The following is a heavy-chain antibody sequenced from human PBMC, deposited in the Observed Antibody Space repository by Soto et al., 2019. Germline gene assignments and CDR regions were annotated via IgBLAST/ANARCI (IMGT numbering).Heavy chain of an antibody. D-gene: IGHD6-13*01. CDR1: GFTFSSYT. J-gene: IGHJ4*02. Sequence: GGSLRLSCAASGFTFSSYTMSWVRQAPGKGLEWVSVISSSGSSTYYADSVKGRFTISRDNSKNTVYLQMNALRAEDTAVYFCAKSHFPIAAARQRHFDYWGQGSLVTVSS. V-gene: IGHV3-23*01. CDR3: AKSHFPIAAARQRHFDY. CDR2: ISSSGSST.